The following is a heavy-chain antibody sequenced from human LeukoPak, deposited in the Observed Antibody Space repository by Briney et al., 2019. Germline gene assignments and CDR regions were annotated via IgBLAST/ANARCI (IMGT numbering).Heavy chain of an antibody. CDR3: AKDPPARVDTTGTEKPY. D-gene: IGHD1-14*01. V-gene: IGHV3-23*01. CDR1: GFTFSSYA. Sequence: PGGSLRLSCAASGFTFSSYAMNWVRQAPGKGLEWVSSISGSGGSTYYADSVKGRFTISRDNSKNTLYLQMNSLRAEDTAVYYCAKDPPARVDTTGTEKPYWGQGTLVTVSS. CDR2: ISGSGGST. J-gene: IGHJ4*02.